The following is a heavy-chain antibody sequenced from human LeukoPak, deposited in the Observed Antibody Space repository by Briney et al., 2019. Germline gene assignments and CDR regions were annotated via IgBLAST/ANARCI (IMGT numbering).Heavy chain of an antibody. CDR1: GGSISSYY. CDR3: ARDLNAYCSGGSCYFDYYGMDV. CDR2: IYTSGST. J-gene: IGHJ6*02. D-gene: IGHD2-15*01. V-gene: IGHV4-4*07. Sequence: SETLSLTCTVSGGSISSYYWSWVRQPAGKGLEWIGRIYTSGSTNYNPSLKSRVTMSVDTSKNQFSLKLSSVTAADTAVYYCARDLNAYCSGGSCYFDYYGMDVWGQGTPVTVSS.